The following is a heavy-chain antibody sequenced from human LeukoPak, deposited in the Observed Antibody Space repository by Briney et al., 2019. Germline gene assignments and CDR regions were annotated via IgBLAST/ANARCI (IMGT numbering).Heavy chain of an antibody. CDR1: GGTFSSYA. D-gene: IGHD3-22*01. V-gene: IGHV1-69*05. Sequence: GASVKVSCKASGGTFSSYAISWVRQAPGQGLEWMGGIIPIFGTANYAQKFQGRVTMTTDTSTNTAYMELRSLRSDDTAVYYCARGYYDSGGYYYYYYGMDVWGQGTTVTVSS. J-gene: IGHJ6*02. CDR3: ARGYYDSGGYYYYYYGMDV. CDR2: IIPIFGTA.